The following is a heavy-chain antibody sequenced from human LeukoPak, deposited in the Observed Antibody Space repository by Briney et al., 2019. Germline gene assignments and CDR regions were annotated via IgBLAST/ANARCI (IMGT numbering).Heavy chain of an antibody. Sequence: PGRSLRLSCAASGFTFDEYAMHWVRQAPGKGLEWVSGISWNSAGIGYADSVKGRFTISRDNAKNSLYLQMNSLRAEDTALYYCAKDIGGYYDSSGFDYWGQGTLVTVSS. CDR2: ISWNSAGI. CDR1: GFTFDEYA. CDR3: AKDIGGYYDSSGFDY. D-gene: IGHD3-22*01. J-gene: IGHJ4*02. V-gene: IGHV3-9*01.